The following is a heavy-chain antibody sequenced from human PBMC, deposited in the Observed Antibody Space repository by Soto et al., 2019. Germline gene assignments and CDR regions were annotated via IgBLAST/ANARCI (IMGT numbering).Heavy chain of an antibody. V-gene: IGHV4-61*01. CDR1: GGSVNSGSSY. CDR3: ARGDRLLTIYDI. J-gene: IGHJ4*02. CDR2: LYHTGSS. Sequence: SETLSLTCAVSGGSVNSGSSYWSWIRQPPGKGLEWIGYLYHTGSSGYSPSLKSRATISIDTSKNQFSLRLTSVTAADTAVYFCARGDRLLTIYDIWGRGTQVTVSS. D-gene: IGHD3-16*01.